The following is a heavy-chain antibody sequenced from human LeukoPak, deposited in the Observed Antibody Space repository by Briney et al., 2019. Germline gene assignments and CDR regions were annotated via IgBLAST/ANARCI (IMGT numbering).Heavy chain of an antibody. Sequence: GASVKVSCKASGGTFSSYAISWVRQAPGQGLEWMGGIIPIFGTANYAQKFQGRVTITADESTSTAYMELSSLRSEDTAVYYCAKVHTAMDNWFDPWGQGTLVTVSS. CDR1: GGTFSSYA. D-gene: IGHD5-18*01. CDR2: IIPIFGTA. CDR3: AKVHTAMDNWFDP. V-gene: IGHV1-69*01. J-gene: IGHJ5*02.